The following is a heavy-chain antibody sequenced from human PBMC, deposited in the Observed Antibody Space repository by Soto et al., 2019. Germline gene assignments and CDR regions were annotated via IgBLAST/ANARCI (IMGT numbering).Heavy chain of an antibody. V-gene: IGHV3-21*01. Sequence: EVQLVESGGGLVKPGGSLRLSCAASGFTFSSYSMNWVRQAPGKGLEWVSSISSSSYIYYADSVKGRFTISRDNAKNSLYLQMNSLRAEDTAVYYCAREIIAPSGWFDPWGQGTLVTVSS. CDR2: ISSSSYI. D-gene: IGHD6-13*01. J-gene: IGHJ5*02. CDR1: GFTFSSYS. CDR3: AREIIAPSGWFDP.